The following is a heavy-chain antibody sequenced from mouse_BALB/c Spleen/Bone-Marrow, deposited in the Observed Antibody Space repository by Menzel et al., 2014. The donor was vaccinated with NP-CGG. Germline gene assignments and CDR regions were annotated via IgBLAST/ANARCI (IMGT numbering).Heavy chain of an antibody. CDR2: ISSGGSYT. Sequence: EVMLVKSGGGLVKPGGSLKLSCAASGFTFSSYAMSWVRQTPEKRLEWVATISSGGSYTYYPDSVKGRFTISRDNAKNTLYLQMSSLRSEDTAMYYCARHDSAWFAYWGQGTLVTVSA. CDR1: GFTFSSYA. D-gene: IGHD2-4*01. CDR3: ARHDSAWFAY. V-gene: IGHV5-9-3*01. J-gene: IGHJ3*01.